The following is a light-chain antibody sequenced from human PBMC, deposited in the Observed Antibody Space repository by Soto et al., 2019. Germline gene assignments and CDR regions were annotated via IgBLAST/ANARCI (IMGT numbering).Light chain of an antibody. V-gene: IGLV2-14*01. CDR1: SNDVGAYNY. CDR2: EVS. J-gene: IGLJ3*02. CDR3: SSYTSSSTSV. Sequence: QSALTQPASVSGSPGQSITISCTGTSNDVGAYNYVSWYQQHPGKAPKLIIYEVSNRPSGVSNRFSGSKSGNTASLTISGLQADDEADYYCSSYTSSSTSVFGGGTKLTVL.